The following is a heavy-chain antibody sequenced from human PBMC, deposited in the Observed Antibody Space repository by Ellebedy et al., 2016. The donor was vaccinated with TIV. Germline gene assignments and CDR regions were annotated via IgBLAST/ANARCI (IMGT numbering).Heavy chain of an antibody. CDR3: ARSDPLRGSWGSKGY. V-gene: IGHV1-2*02. J-gene: IGHJ4*01. CDR1: GYTFTGYY. CDR2: INPNSGAT. D-gene: IGHD3-16*01. Sequence: AASVKVSCKASGYTFTGYYMHWLRQAPGQGLEWMGWINPNSGATKYTQKFQGRVTLTRDTSISTAYMELSGLTSDDTAVYYCARSDPLRGSWGSKGYWGQGTLVTVSS.